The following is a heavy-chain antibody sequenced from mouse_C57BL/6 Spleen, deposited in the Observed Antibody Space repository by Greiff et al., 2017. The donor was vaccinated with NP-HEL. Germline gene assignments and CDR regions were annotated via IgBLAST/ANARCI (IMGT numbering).Heavy chain of an antibody. Sequence: VQLQESGAELVKPGASVKLSCKASGYTFTSYWMQWVKQRPGQGLEWIGEIDPSDSYTNYNQKFKGKATLTVDTSSSTAYMQLSSLTSEDSAVYYCARRGYQRDYFDYWGQGTTLTVSS. CDR1: GYTFTSYW. D-gene: IGHD5-1-1*01. J-gene: IGHJ2*01. CDR2: IDPSDSYT. CDR3: ARRGYQRDYFDY. V-gene: IGHV1-50*01.